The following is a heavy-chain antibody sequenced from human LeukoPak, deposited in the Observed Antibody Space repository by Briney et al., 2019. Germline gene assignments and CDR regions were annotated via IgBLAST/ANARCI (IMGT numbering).Heavy chain of an antibody. CDR1: GSTFTDYD. CDR3: ARETIELWDY. CDR2: INPRSGNK. J-gene: IGHJ4*02. D-gene: IGHD5-18*01. Sequence: ASVKVSCKASGSTFTDYDRHWVRQAPGQRLEWMGWINPRSGNKKYGQKFQGRVTMTRDTSINTVYMELSSLISDDTAGYYCARETIELWDYWGQGTLVTVSS. V-gene: IGHV1-2*02.